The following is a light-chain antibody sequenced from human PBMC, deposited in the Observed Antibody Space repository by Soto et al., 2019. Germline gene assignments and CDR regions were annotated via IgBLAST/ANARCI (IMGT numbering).Light chain of an antibody. CDR1: QSVSSY. CDR2: DAS. Sequence: EIVLTQSPATLSLSPGERATLSCRASQSVSSYLAWYQQKPGQAPRLLIYDASNRATGIPARFSGSGSGTDFTLTISSLEPEDCSVYYCQQRSNWPWTFGQGPKVEIK. V-gene: IGKV3-11*01. CDR3: QQRSNWPWT. J-gene: IGKJ1*01.